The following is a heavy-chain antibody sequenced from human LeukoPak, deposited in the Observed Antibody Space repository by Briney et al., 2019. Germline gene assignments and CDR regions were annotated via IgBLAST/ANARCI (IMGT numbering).Heavy chain of an antibody. V-gene: IGHV3-23*01. D-gene: IGHD3-22*01. CDR3: VRDPYYDNSGYSDDAFEI. J-gene: IGHJ3*02. Sequence: GGSLRLSCAASGFTFSSYGMSWVRQAPGKGLEWVSAISGSGGSTIYYADSVKGRFTISRDNAKNSLYLQMNSLRAEDTAMYHCVRDPYYDNSGYSDDAFEIWGQGTMVTVSS. CDR2: ISGSGGSTI. CDR1: GFTFSSYG.